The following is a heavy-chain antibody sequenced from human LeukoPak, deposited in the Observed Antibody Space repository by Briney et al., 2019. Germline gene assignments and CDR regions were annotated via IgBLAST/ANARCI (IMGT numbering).Heavy chain of an antibody. Sequence: GESLRLSCAGSGYSFGSHSMNWVRQAPGKGLEWVSSISSISHYIYYADSVKGRFTISRDNAKNSLYLQMNSLRAEDTALYYCTRDYYDSSGLPFDYWGQGTLVTVSS. D-gene: IGHD3-22*01. CDR3: TRDYYDSSGLPFDY. CDR2: ISSISHYI. J-gene: IGHJ4*02. CDR1: GYSFGSHS. V-gene: IGHV3-21*01.